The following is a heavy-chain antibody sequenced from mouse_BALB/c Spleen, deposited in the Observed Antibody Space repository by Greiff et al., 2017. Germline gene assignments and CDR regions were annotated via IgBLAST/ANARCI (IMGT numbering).Heavy chain of an antibody. J-gene: IGHJ2*01. CDR3: ARRGYFDY. CDR2: INPSSGYT. CDR1: GYTFTSYT. Sequence: VQLQQSAADLARPGASVKMSCKASGYTFTSYTMHWVKQRPGQGLEWIGYINPSSGYTEYNQKFKDKTTLTADKSSSTAYMQLSSLTSEDSAVYYCARRGYFDYWGQGTTLTVSS. V-gene: IGHV1-4*02.